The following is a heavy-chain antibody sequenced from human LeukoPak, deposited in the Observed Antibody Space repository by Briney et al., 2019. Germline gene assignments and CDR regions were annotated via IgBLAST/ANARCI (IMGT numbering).Heavy chain of an antibody. CDR3: ARGGGRPYYYYGSGSYYPREHYYYYMDV. CDR2: ISGSGGST. J-gene: IGHJ6*03. D-gene: IGHD3-10*01. Sequence: PGGSLRLSCAASGFTFSSYGMSWVRQAPGKGLEWVSAISGSGGSTYYADSVKGRFTISRDNSKNTLYLQMNSLRAEDTAVYYCARGGGRPYYYYGSGSYYPREHYYYYMDVWGKGTTVTISS. V-gene: IGHV3-23*01. CDR1: GFTFSSYG.